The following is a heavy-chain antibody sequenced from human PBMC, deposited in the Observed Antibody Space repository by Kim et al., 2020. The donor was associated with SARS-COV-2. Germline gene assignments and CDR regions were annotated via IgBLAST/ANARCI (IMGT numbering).Heavy chain of an antibody. D-gene: IGHD3-22*01. CDR3: ARETLGWSYYYDSSGDY. CDR2: IYYSGST. J-gene: IGHJ4*02. V-gene: IGHV4-39*07. Sequence: SETLSLTCTVSGGSISSSSYYWGWIRQPPGKGLEWIGSIYYSGSTYYNPSLKSRVTISVDTSKNQFSLKLSSVTAADTAMYYCARETLGWSYYYDSSGDYWGQGTLVTVSS. CDR1: GGSISSSSYY.